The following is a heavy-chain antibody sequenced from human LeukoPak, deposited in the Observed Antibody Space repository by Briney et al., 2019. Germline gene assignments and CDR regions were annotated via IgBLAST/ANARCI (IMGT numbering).Heavy chain of an antibody. Sequence: GGSLRLSCAASGFNFSSYAMSWVRQAPGKGLEWVSSLSGSTGSTYYADSVKSRFTISKDNSKNTLYLQMNSLRAEDTAVYYCAKDYFVVTVGDAFDIWGQGTRVTVSS. V-gene: IGHV3-23*01. CDR3: AKDYFVVTVGDAFDI. CDR2: LSGSTGST. CDR1: GFNFSSYA. D-gene: IGHD3-9*01. J-gene: IGHJ3*02.